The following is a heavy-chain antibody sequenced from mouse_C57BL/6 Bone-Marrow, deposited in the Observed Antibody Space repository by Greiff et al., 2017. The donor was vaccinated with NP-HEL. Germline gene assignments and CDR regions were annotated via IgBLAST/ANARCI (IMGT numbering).Heavy chain of an antibody. CDR2: ISDGGSYT. CDR3: ARDPFITTVVAGDYYFDY. V-gene: IGHV5-4*01. Sequence: EVMLVESGGGLVKPGGSLKLSCAASGFTFSSYAMSWVRQTPEKRLEWVATISDGGSYTYYPDNVKGRFTISRDNAKNNLYLQMSHLKSEDTAMYYCARDPFITTVVAGDYYFDYWGQGTTLTVSS. CDR1: GFTFSSYA. D-gene: IGHD1-1*01. J-gene: IGHJ2*01.